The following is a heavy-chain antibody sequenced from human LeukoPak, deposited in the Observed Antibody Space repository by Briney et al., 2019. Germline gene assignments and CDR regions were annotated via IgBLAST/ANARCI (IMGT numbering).Heavy chain of an antibody. Sequence: GGSLRLSCTASGFTFSYYWMHWVRQAPGKGPVWVSRINTDGSSTTCADSVKGRFTISRDNAKNTLYLQMNSLRAEDTAVYYCARLVITGRLDPWGQGTLVTVSS. D-gene: IGHD1-26*01. J-gene: IGHJ5*02. CDR3: ARLVITGRLDP. CDR2: INTDGSST. CDR1: GFTFSYYW. V-gene: IGHV3-74*01.